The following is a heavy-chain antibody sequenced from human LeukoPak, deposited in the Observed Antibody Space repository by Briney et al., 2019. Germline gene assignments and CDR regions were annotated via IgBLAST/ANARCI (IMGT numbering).Heavy chain of an antibody. CDR3: ARHYDSGSYPLDF. V-gene: IGHV4-59*08. D-gene: IGHD3-10*01. Sequence: SETLSPTCTVSGGSIRGYFWSWIRQPPGKGLEWIGHIYSSGSTTYTPSLQGRVTISLDTSKNQFSLKLSSVTAADTAVYYCARHYDSGSYPLDFWGQGTLVTVSS. J-gene: IGHJ4*02. CDR2: IYSSGST. CDR1: GGSIRGYF.